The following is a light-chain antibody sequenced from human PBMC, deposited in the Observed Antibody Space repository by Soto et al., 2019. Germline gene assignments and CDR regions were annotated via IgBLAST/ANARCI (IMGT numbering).Light chain of an antibody. J-gene: IGLJ1*01. V-gene: IGLV1-44*01. Sequence: QSVLTPPPSASGTPGQRITISCSGSSSNIGDNPVNWYQQLPGAAPKLLIYINDQRPSGVPDRFSGSKSGTSASLAISGLQPEDEADYYGAAWDDSLNALFGSGPKATVL. CDR2: IND. CDR1: SSNIGDNP. CDR3: AAWDDSLNAL.